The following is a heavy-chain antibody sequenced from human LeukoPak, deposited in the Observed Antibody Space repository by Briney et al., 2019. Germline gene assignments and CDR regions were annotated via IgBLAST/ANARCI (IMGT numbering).Heavy chain of an antibody. D-gene: IGHD1-26*01. CDR3: AREEGWELLFDY. Sequence: PGGSLRLSCAASGFTFSSYSMNWVRQAPGKGLEWVSSISSSSSYIYYADSVKGRFTISRDNAKNSLYLQMNSLRAEDTAVYYCAREEGWELLFDYWGQGTLVTVSS. CDR2: ISSSSSYI. CDR1: GFTFSSYS. J-gene: IGHJ4*02. V-gene: IGHV3-21*01.